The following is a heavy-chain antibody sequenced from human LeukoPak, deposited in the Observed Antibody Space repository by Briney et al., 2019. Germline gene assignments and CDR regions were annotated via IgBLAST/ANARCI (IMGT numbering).Heavy chain of an antibody. CDR2: ITGTGDRT. CDR1: GFTFSSYA. Sequence: GGSLRLSCAASGFTFSSYAVNWVRQAPGKGLEWVSSITGTGDRTYYADSVKGLFTISRDNPKKTLHLQMGSLRVEDTAVYYCAKGPTSSWNDNSDGFEGNSWYFDLWGRGTRVTVSS. V-gene: IGHV3-23*01. J-gene: IGHJ2*01. CDR3: AKGPTSSWNDNSDGFEGNSWYFDL. D-gene: IGHD1-1*01.